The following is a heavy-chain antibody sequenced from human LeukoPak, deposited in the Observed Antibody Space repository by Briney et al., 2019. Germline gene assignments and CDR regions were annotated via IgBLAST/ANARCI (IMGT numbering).Heavy chain of an antibody. CDR3: AKSTTGIRLRGWFDP. CDR1: GFTFSSYA. D-gene: IGHD1-1*01. V-gene: IGHV3-23*01. CDR2: ISGSGGST. Sequence: GGSLRLSCAASGFTFSSYAMSWVRQAPGKGLEWVSAISGSGGSTYYADSVKGRFTISRDNSKNTLYLQMSSLRAEDTAVYYCAKSTTGIRLRGWFDPWGQGTLVTVSS. J-gene: IGHJ5*02.